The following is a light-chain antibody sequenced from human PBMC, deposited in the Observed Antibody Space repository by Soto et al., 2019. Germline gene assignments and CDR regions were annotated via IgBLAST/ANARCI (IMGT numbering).Light chain of an antibody. Sequence: QPVLTQPPSVSGAPGQRVTISCTGSSSNIGAGYDVHWYQQLPGTAPKLLIYGNSNRPSGVPDRFSGSKSGTSASLAITGLHAEDGADYYCQSYDSSLSDVFGTGTKVTVL. CDR1: SSNIGAGYD. CDR3: QSYDSSLSDV. J-gene: IGLJ1*01. V-gene: IGLV1-40*01. CDR2: GNS.